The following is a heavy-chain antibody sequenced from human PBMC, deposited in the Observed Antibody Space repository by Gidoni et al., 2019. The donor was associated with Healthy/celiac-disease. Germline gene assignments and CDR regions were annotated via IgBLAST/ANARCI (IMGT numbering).Heavy chain of an antibody. CDR2: RWYDGRNK. Sequence: QVQLVESGRDVVQPGRSLRLSCAASGFTFSSYGMHWVGQAPGKGLSWVAVRWYDGRNKYYADSVKGRFTISRDNSKNTLYLQMNSLRAEDTAVYYCARGPQAIRGVTLYNWFDPWGQGTLVTVSS. CDR3: ARGPQAIRGVTLYNWFDP. J-gene: IGHJ5*02. D-gene: IGHD3-10*01. V-gene: IGHV3-33*01. CDR1: GFTFSSYG.